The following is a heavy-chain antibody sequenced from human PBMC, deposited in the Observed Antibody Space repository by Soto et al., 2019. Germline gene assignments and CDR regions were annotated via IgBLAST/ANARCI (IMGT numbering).Heavy chain of an antibody. CDR3: ASGPSGAFDI. CDR2: ISSSGKTI. V-gene: IGHV3-48*02. Sequence: EVQLVESGGGLVQPGGSLRLSCAASGFTFSSYSMNWVRQAPGKGLEWVSYISSSGKTIYNADSVKGRFPISRDNAKNPLYLQINCLEDEDTAVYYCASGPSGAFDIWGQGTMVIVSS. J-gene: IGHJ3*02. D-gene: IGHD3-10*01. CDR1: GFTFSSYS.